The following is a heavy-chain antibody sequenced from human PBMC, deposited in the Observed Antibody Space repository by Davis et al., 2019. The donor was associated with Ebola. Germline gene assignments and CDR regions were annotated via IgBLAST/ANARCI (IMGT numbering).Heavy chain of an antibody. CDR3: TVGGIGGMGDY. CDR1: DYTLREIS. J-gene: IGHJ4*02. CDR2: FDPEDGET. V-gene: IGHV1-24*01. D-gene: IGHD3-10*01. Sequence: ASVKVSCKVSDYTLREISMHWVRQAPGIGLEWMGSFDPEDGETIYAQKFQGRVTMTEDTSTDTAYMELRSLRFEDTAVYYCTVGGIGGMGDYWGQGTLVTVS.